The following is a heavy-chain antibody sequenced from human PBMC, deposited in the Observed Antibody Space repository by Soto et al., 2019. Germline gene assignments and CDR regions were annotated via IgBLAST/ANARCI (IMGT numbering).Heavy chain of an antibody. CDR1: GFTFSSYA. J-gene: IGHJ4*02. CDR2: ISGSGGST. Sequence: EVQLLESGGGLVQPGGSLRLSCAASGFTFSSYAMRWVRQAPVKGLEWVSAISGSGGSTYYADSVKGRFTISRDNSQNTLYLQMNSLRAADSAVYYCARRSSGSYYDYWGQGTLVTVSS. V-gene: IGHV3-23*01. CDR3: ARRSSGSYYDY. D-gene: IGHD1-26*01.